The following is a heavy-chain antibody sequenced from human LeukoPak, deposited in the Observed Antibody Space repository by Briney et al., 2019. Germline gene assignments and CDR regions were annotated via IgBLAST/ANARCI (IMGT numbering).Heavy chain of an antibody. CDR1: GFTFNSYA. Sequence: GGSLRLSFVASGFTFNSYAISWVRQAPGKGLEWVSAISGSGGSTYYADYVKGRFTISRDSSKSTLYLQMNSLGAEDTALYYCAKDNGYCTSTSCFLEYWGQGTLVTVSS. D-gene: IGHD2-2*03. V-gene: IGHV3-23*01. J-gene: IGHJ4*02. CDR2: ISGSGGST. CDR3: AKDNGYCTSTSCFLEY.